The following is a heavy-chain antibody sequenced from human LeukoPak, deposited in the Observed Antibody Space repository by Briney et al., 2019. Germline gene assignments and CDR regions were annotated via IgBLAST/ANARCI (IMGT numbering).Heavy chain of an antibody. D-gene: IGHD6-19*01. V-gene: IGHV5-51*01. Sequence: GGAPENFCKGSGYNFSSYWIGWGRQMPGERPEWMGVIYPGDSDTRYSPSFQGQVTISADKSISTAYLQWSSLKASDTAMYYCVRHDWSDSSGGPGYCYYYMDVWGKGTTVTVSS. CDR3: VRHDWSDSSGGPGYCYYYMDV. CDR2: IYPGDSDT. CDR1: GYNFSSYW. J-gene: IGHJ6*03.